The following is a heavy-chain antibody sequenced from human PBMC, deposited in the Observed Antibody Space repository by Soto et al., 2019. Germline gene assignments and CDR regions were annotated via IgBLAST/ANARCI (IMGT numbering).Heavy chain of an antibody. CDR1: GFTFSSYW. J-gene: IGHJ4*02. V-gene: IGHV3-74*01. CDR2: IKGDGSET. D-gene: IGHD5-12*01. Sequence: GGSLRLSCAASGFTFSSYWMHWVRQAPGKGLVWVSRIKGDGSETNYADSVKGRFTISRDNAKNTLYLQLNSLRAEDTAVYYCLRGNSGYGNFDYWGQGTRVTISS. CDR3: LRGNSGYGNFDY.